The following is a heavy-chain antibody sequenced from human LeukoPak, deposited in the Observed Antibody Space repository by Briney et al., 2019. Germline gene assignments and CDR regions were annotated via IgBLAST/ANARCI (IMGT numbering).Heavy chain of an antibody. CDR3: AKVGGATVTPRNRLYYFDC. CDR2: ISGSGGST. CDR1: GFTFSSYA. Sequence: PGGSLRLSCAASGFTFSSYAMSWVRQAPGKGLEWVSAISGSGGSTYYADSVKGRFTISRDNSKNTLYLQMNSLRAEDTAVYYCAKVGGATVTPRNRLYYFDCWGQGTLVTVSS. D-gene: IGHD4-17*01. J-gene: IGHJ4*02. V-gene: IGHV3-23*01.